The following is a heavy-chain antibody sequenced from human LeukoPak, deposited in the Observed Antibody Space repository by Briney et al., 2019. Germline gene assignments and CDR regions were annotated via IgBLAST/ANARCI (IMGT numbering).Heavy chain of an antibody. CDR3: ARARPYYDILTGYEFDY. D-gene: IGHD3-9*01. V-gene: IGHV1-3*01. J-gene: IGHJ4*02. CDR2: ISAGNGNT. Sequence: ASVKVSCKASGYTFTSYAMHWVRQAPGQRLEWMGWISAGNGNTKYSQKFQGRVTITRDTSASTAYMELSSLRSEDTAVYYCARARPYYDILTGYEFDYWGQGTLVTVSS. CDR1: GYTFTSYA.